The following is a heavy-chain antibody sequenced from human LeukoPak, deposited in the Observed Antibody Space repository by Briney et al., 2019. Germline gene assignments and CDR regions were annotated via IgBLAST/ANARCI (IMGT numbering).Heavy chain of an antibody. Sequence: PGGFLRLSCAASGFTFSDFGMNWVHQAPGKGLEWVSSISAHSRYIYYADSVKGRFTISRDNDQSSLYLQMNSLRAEDSAVYFCARQYYDFWSGFYTADYYFDYWGRGTLVTVSS. CDR3: ARQYYDFWSGFYTADYYFDY. CDR2: ISAHSRYI. D-gene: IGHD3-3*01. J-gene: IGHJ4*02. V-gene: IGHV3-21*01. CDR1: GFTFSDFG.